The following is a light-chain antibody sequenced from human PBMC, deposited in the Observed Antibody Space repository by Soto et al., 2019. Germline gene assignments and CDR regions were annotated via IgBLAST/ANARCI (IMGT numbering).Light chain of an antibody. V-gene: IGKV1-12*01. Sequence: DIQMTQSPSSVSASIGDRVTITCRASQDIDSWLAWIHQKPGEAPRLLIYAAISLHSGVTSRFSGAGSGTDFSLTISSLQPEDFATYFCQQGNSCPITFGGGTKVEIK. J-gene: IGKJ4*01. CDR2: AAI. CDR3: QQGNSCPIT. CDR1: QDIDSW.